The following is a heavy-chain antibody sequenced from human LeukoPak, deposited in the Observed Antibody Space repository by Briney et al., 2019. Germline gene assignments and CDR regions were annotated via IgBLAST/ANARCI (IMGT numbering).Heavy chain of an antibody. CDR2: IYYSGST. Sequence: TLSLTCTVSGGSIRSSYYYWGWIRQPPGKGLEWIGYIYYSGSTYYNPSLKSRVTISVDTSKNQFSLKLSSVTAADTAVYYCARDLHGDDYNWFDPWGQGTLVTVSS. CDR1: GGSIRSSYYY. CDR3: ARDLHGDDYNWFDP. V-gene: IGHV4-31*03. J-gene: IGHJ5*02. D-gene: IGHD4-17*01.